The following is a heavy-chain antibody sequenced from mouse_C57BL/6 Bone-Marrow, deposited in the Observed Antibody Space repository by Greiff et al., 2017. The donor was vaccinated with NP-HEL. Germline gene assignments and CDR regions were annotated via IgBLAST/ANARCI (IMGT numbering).Heavy chain of an antibody. CDR3: ARYPLWEEGFDY. D-gene: IGHD4-1*01. J-gene: IGHJ2*01. Sequence: QVQLKQPGAELVRPGSSVKLSFKASGYTFTSYWMDWVKQRPGQGLEWIGNIYPSDSETHYNQKFKDKATLTVDKSSSTAYMQLSSLTSEDSAVYYCARYPLWEEGFDYWGQGTTLTVSS. V-gene: IGHV1-61*01. CDR2: IYPSDSET. CDR1: GYTFTSYW.